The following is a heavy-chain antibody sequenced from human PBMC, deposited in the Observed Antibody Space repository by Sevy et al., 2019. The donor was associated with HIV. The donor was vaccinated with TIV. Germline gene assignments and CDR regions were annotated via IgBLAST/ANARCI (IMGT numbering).Heavy chain of an antibody. D-gene: IGHD3-10*01. V-gene: IGHV3-21*01. CDR3: ARGPPTKTLLWFGEFQYYFDY. J-gene: IGHJ4*02. CDR2: ISSSSSYI. CDR1: GFTFSSYS. Sequence: GGSPRLSCAASGFTFSSYSMNWVRQAPGKGLEWVSSISSSSSYIYYADSVKGRFTISRDNAKNSLYLQMNSLRAEDTAVYYCARGPPTKTLLWFGEFQYYFDYWGQGTLVTVSS.